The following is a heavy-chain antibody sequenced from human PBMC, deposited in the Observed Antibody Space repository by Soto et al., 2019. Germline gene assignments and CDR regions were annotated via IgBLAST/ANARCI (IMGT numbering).Heavy chain of an antibody. V-gene: IGHV1-69*06. CDR2: IIPIFGTA. CDR3: ARDRITIFGVVAYGMDV. CDR1: GGTFSSYA. Sequence: QVQLVQSGAEVKKPGSSVKVSCKASGGTFSSYAISWVRQAPGQGLEWMGGIIPIFGTANYAQKFQGRVTITADKSTSTAYMKLSSLRSEDTAVYYCARDRITIFGVVAYGMDVWGQGTTVTVSS. D-gene: IGHD3-3*01. J-gene: IGHJ6*02.